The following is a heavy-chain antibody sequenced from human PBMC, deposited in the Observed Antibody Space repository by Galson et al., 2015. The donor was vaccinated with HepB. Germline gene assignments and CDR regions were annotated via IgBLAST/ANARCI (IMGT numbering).Heavy chain of an antibody. CDR2: FDPEDGET. V-gene: IGHV1-24*01. J-gene: IGHJ3*02. Sequence: SVKVSCKVSGYTLTELSMHWVRQAPGKGLEWMGGFDPEDGETIYAQKFQGRVTMTEDTSTDTAYMELSSLRSEDTAVYYCAVALFGVVIGDAFDIWGQGTMVTVSS. CDR1: GYTLTELS. D-gene: IGHD3-3*01. CDR3: AVALFGVVIGDAFDI.